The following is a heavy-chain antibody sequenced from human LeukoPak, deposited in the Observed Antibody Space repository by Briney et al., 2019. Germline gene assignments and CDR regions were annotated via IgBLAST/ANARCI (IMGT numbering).Heavy chain of an antibody. D-gene: IGHD3-22*01. Sequence: PGGSLRLSCAASGFSISNYAMSWVRQAPGKGLEWVSTIGSSGGSTYYADSVKGRFTISRGNSKNTLYLQMNSLRAEDTAVYYCAKDPHTSDYPYYFDYWGQGTLVTVSS. CDR1: GFSISNYA. CDR3: AKDPHTSDYPYYFDY. V-gene: IGHV3-23*01. CDR2: IGSSGGST. J-gene: IGHJ4*02.